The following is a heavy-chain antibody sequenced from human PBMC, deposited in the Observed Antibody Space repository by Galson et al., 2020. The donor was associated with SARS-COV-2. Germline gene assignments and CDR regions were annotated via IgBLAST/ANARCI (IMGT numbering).Heavy chain of an antibody. CDR3: ARGIRDSSGNFDY. D-gene: IGHD3-22*01. Sequence: SETLSLTCTVSGGSISSGDYYWSWIRQPPGKGLEWIGYIYYSGSTYYNPSLKSRVTISVDTSKNQFSLKLSSVTAADTAVYYCARGIRDSSGNFDYWGQGTLVTVSS. CDR2: IYYSGST. CDR1: GGSISSGDYY. V-gene: IGHV4-30-4*01. J-gene: IGHJ4*02.